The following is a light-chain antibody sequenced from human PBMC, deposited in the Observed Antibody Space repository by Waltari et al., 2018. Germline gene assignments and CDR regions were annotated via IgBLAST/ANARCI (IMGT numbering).Light chain of an antibody. CDR2: KAS. CDR1: QSVNRW. V-gene: IGKV1-5*03. Sequence: DIQMTQSPSTLSASVGDRVTITCRASQSVNRWLAWYQQKPGKAPKLLISKASALQNGVAPRFSGGGSGTEFNLTISNLQPDDSSTYDCQQYEAFPVTFGHGTKVEIK. J-gene: IGKJ1*01. CDR3: QQYEAFPVT.